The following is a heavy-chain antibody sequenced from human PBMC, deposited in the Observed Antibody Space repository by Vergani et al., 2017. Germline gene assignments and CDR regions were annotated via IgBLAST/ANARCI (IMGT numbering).Heavy chain of an antibody. V-gene: IGHV3-11*01. J-gene: IGHJ5*02. D-gene: IGHD6-13*01. CDR3: AKVGVAAAALDP. Sequence: QVQLQESGPGLVKPSQTLSLTCTVSGGSISSGSYYWSWIRQPAGKGLEWVSYISSSGSTIYYADPVKGRFTISRDTAKTSLYLQMNSLRAEDTAVYYCAKVGVAAAALDPWGQGTLVTVSS. CDR2: ISSSGSTI. CDR1: GGSISSGSYY.